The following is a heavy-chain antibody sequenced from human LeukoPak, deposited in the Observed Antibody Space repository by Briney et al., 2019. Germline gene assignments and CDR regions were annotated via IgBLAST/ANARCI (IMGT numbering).Heavy chain of an antibody. V-gene: IGHV1-2*04. CDR2: INPNNGGT. D-gene: IGHD5-12*01. J-gene: IGHJ3*02. CDR1: GYTFTDYY. Sequence: ASVKVSCKASGYTFTDYYIHWVRQAPGQGLEWMGWINPNNGGTNYAQKFQGWVTMTRDTSISTAYMELGRLRSDDTAVYYCARDWLHAFDIWGQGTMVTVSS. CDR3: ARDWLHAFDI.